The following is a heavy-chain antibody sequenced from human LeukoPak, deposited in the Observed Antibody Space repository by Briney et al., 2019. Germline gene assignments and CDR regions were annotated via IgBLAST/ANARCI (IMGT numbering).Heavy chain of an antibody. J-gene: IGHJ4*02. CDR3: ARDLQDCSGGSCYDYFDY. V-gene: IGHV3-21*01. CDR1: GFTFSSYS. D-gene: IGHD2-15*01. Sequence: GGSLRLSCAASGFTFSSYSMNWVRQAPGKGLEWVSSIIMISSYIYYADSVKGRFTISRDNAKNSLYLQMNSLRAEDTAVYYCARDLQDCSGGSCYDYFDYWGQGTLVTVSS. CDR2: IIMISSYI.